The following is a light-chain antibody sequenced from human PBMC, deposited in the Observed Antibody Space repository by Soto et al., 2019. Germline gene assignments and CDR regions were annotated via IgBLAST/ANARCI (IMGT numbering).Light chain of an antibody. Sequence: EILLTQSPGTLSLSPGERATLSSMATQSVSSSSLPWYQQKPGQAPRLLIYGASSRATGIPDRFNGSGSGTDFTLTISRLEPEDFAVYYCQQYSSSPRTFGQGTKVDIK. J-gene: IGKJ1*01. CDR1: QSVSSSS. CDR2: GAS. V-gene: IGKV3-20*01. CDR3: QQYSSSPRT.